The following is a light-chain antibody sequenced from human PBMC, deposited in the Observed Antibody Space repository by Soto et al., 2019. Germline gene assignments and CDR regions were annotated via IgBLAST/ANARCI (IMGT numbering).Light chain of an antibody. Sequence: QSALTQPASLSGSPGQSITISCTGTSSDIGAYDYISWYQQLPGKAPKLMIYEVTIRPSGISNRFSGSKSGNTASLTISGLQAEDEADYFCTSFTSTSSLDVFGTGTKLTVL. CDR3: TSFTSTSSLDV. CDR2: EVT. CDR1: SSDIGAYDY. V-gene: IGLV2-14*01. J-gene: IGLJ1*01.